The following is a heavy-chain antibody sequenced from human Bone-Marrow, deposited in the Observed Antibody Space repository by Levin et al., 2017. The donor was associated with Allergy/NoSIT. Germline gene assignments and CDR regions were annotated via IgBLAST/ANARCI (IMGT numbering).Heavy chain of an antibody. CDR3: ARVSDYYDSSGYHYDPSDAFDS. D-gene: IGHD3-22*01. CDR1: GGSFSGYY. Sequence: ASETLSLTCAVYGGSFSGYYWSWIRQPPGKGLEWIGEINHSGSTNYNPSLKSRVTISVDTSKNQFSLKLSSVTAADTAVYYCARVSDYYDSSGYHYDPSDAFDSWGQGTMVTVSS. V-gene: IGHV4-34*01. J-gene: IGHJ3*02. CDR2: INHSGST.